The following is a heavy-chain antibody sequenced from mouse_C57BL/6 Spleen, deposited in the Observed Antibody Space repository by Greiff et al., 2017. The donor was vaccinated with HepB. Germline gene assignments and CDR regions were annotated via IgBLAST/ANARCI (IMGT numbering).Heavy chain of an antibody. CDR2: IRNNANGYTT. CDR3: ARSPLSPQRYFDV. J-gene: IGHJ1*03. Sequence: EVKLVESGGGLVQPGGSLSLSCAASGFTFTDYYMSWVRQPPGKALEWLGFIRNNANGYTTEYSASVKGRFTISRDNSQSSLYLQMNALRAEDSATYYCARSPLSPQRYFDVWGTGTTVTVSS. V-gene: IGHV7-3*01. CDR1: GFTFTDYY. D-gene: IGHD1-1*01.